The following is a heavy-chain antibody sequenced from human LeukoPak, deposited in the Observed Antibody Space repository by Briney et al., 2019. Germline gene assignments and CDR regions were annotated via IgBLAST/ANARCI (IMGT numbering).Heavy chain of an antibody. CDR1: GFTFSSYS. Sequence: GGSLRLSCAASGFTFSSYSMNWVRQAPGKGLEWVSSISSSSSYIYYADSVKGRFTISRDNAKNSLYLQMNSLRAEDTAVYYCARDSLGYYSPDYWGQGTLVTVSS. J-gene: IGHJ4*02. CDR2: ISSSSSYI. V-gene: IGHV3-21*01. CDR3: ARDSLGYYSPDY. D-gene: IGHD3-3*01.